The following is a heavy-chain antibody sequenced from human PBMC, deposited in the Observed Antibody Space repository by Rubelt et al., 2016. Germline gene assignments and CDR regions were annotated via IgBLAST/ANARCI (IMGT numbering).Heavy chain of an antibody. Sequence: RLSCAASGFTFSSYGMHWVRQAPGKGLEWVAFIRYDGSNKYYADSVKGRFTISRDNSKNTLYLQMNSLRAEDTAVYYCAKDLDPGSRDIVLKLWLFPFGYWGQGTLVTVSS. V-gene: IGHV3-30*02. J-gene: IGHJ4*02. CDR1: GFTFSSYG. CDR2: IRYDGSNK. D-gene: IGHD2-8*01. CDR3: AKDLDPGSRDIVLKLWLFPFGY.